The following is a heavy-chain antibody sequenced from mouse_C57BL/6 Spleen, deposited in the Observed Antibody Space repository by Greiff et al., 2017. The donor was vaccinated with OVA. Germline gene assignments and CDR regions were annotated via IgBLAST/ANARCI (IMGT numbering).Heavy chain of an antibody. CDR3: ARATVVARDFDD. D-gene: IGHD1-1*01. CDR1: GYTFTSYW. V-gene: IGHV1-61*01. CDR2: IYPSDSET. Sequence: QVQLQQPGAELVRPGSSVKLSCKASGYTFTSYWMDWVKQRPGQGLEWIGNIYPSDSETHYNQKFKDKATLTVDKSSSTAYMQLSSLTSEDSAVYYCARATVVARDFDDWGQGTTLTVSS. J-gene: IGHJ2*01.